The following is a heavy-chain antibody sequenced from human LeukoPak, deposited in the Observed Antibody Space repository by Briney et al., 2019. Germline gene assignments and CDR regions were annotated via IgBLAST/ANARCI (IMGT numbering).Heavy chain of an antibody. CDR1: GYTFTSYD. CDR3: ARGWNGHGSGSSWFDP. V-gene: IGHV1-8*01. Sequence: ASVKVSCKASGYTFTSYDINWVRQATGRGLEWMGWMNPNSGNTGYAQKFQGRVTITRNTSISTAYMELSSLRSEDTAVYYCARGWNGHGSGSSWFDPWGQGTLVTVSS. CDR2: MNPNSGNT. J-gene: IGHJ5*02. D-gene: IGHD1-1*01.